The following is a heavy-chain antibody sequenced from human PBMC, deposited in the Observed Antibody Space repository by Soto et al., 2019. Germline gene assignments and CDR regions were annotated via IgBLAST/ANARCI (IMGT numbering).Heavy chain of an antibody. V-gene: IGHV3-72*01. CDR1: GLTLSDHY. D-gene: IGHD6-25*01. J-gene: IGHJ3*01. CDR2: SRNKAKRYTV. CDR3: ARDQFAGRRGYSALDV. Sequence: EVQLVESGGGLVQPGGSLRLSCAASGLTLSDHYIDWVLQAPGKGLEWLGRSRNKAKRYTVEYAASVKGRFTISRDASTNSLYLQLNSLRGDDTAVYFGARDQFAGRRGYSALDVWGQGTMVTVSS.